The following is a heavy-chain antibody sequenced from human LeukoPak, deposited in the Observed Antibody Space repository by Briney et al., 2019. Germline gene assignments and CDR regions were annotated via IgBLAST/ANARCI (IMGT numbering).Heavy chain of an antibody. V-gene: IGHV3-53*01. CDR1: GLTVITSY. J-gene: IGHJ4*02. D-gene: IGHD7-27*01. CDR2: IYKDGTT. Sequence: PGGSLRLSCAASGLTVITSYMSWVRQAPGKGLEWVSVIYKDGTTYYADSVKGRFTISRDNPKNTLYLQMNTLRAEDTAVYYCTKTGGPWDWGQGTLVTVSS. CDR3: TKTGGPWD.